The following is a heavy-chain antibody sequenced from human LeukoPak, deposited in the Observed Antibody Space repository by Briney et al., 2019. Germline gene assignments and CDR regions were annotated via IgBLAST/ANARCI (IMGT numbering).Heavy chain of an antibody. CDR3: AKGAEYSSSSVPYYFDY. Sequence: GGSLRLSCAASGFTFSSYAMSWVRQAPGKGLEWVSAISGSGGSTYYADSVKGRFTISSDNSKNTLYLQMNSLRAEDTAVYYCAKGAEYSSSSVPYYFDYWGQGTLVTVSS. CDR1: GFTFSSYA. CDR2: ISGSGGST. V-gene: IGHV3-23*01. J-gene: IGHJ4*02. D-gene: IGHD6-6*01.